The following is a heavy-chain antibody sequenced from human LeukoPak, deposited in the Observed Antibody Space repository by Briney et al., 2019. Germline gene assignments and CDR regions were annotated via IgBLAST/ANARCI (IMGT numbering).Heavy chain of an antibody. D-gene: IGHD3-10*01. CDR3: ARGWYYYGSGSYRLDP. CDR1: GGSFSGYY. CDR2: INHSGST. Sequence: KPSETLSLTCAVYGGSFSGYYWSWIRQPPGKGLEWIGEINHSGSTNYNPSLKSRVTISVDTSKNQFSLKLSSVTAADTAVYYCARGWYYYGSGSYRLDPWGQGTLVTVSS. V-gene: IGHV4-34*01. J-gene: IGHJ5*02.